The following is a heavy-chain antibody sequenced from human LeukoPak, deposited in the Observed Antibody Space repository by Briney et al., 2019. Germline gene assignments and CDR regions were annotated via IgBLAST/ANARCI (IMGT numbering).Heavy chain of an antibody. Sequence: SETLSLTCTVSGGSISSYYWSWIRQPPGKGLEWIGYIYYSGSTNYNPSLKSRVTMSVDTSKNQFSLKLSSVTAADTAVYYCARGVGQFDYWGQGTLVTVSS. V-gene: IGHV4-59*01. CDR1: GGSISSYY. CDR2: IYYSGST. D-gene: IGHD3-10*01. CDR3: ARGVGQFDY. J-gene: IGHJ4*02.